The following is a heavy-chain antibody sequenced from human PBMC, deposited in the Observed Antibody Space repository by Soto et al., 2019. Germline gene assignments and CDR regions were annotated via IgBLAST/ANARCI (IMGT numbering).Heavy chain of an antibody. J-gene: IGHJ3*02. D-gene: IGHD3-22*01. CDR1: GYTFTGYY. CDR3: ARIPLVVARNADAFDS. V-gene: IGHV1-2*04. CDR2: INPNSGGT. Sequence: ASVKVSCKASGYTFTGYYMHWVRQAPGQGLEWMGWINPNSGGTNYAQKFQGWVTMTRDTSISAAYMELSRLRSDDTAVYYCARIPLVVARNADAFDSWGQGPMVTLSS.